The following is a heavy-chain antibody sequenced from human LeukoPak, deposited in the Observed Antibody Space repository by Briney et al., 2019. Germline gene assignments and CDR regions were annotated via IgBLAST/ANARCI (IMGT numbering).Heavy chain of an antibody. D-gene: IGHD6-13*01. CDR3: ARVKSSSWYYELIGDFDY. CDR1: GGTFSSYA. CDR2: IIPILGIA. J-gene: IGHJ4*02. V-gene: IGHV1-69*04. Sequence: GASVKVSCKASGGTFSSYAISWVRQAPGQGLEWMGRIIPILGIANYAQKFQGRVTMTRDTSISTAYMELSRLRSDDTAVYYCARVKSSSWYYELIGDFDYWGQGTLVTVSS.